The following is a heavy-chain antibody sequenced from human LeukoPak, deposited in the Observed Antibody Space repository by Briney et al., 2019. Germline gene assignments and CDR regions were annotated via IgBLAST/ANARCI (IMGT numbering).Heavy chain of an antibody. J-gene: IGHJ4*02. CDR1: GFTFSSYA. CDR2: ISYDGSNK. V-gene: IGHV3-30*04. Sequence: GGFLRLSCAASGFTFSSYAMHWVRQAPGKGLEWVAVISYDGSNKYYADSVKGRFTISRDNSKNTLYLQMNSLRAEDTAVYYCARDMIVVVITTPGYWGQGTLVTVSS. CDR3: ARDMIVVVITTPGY. D-gene: IGHD3-22*01.